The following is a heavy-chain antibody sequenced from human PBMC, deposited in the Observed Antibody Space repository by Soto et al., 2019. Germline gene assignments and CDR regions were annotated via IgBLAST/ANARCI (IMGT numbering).Heavy chain of an antibody. D-gene: IGHD3-22*01. Sequence: HPGGSLRLSCAASGFTFSSYAMSWVRQAPGKGLEWVSAISGSGGSTYYADSVKGRFTISRDNSKNTLYLQMNSLRAEDTAVYYCAKAAPYYYDSSGYYPGFFDYWGQGTLVTVSS. CDR2: ISGSGGST. V-gene: IGHV3-23*01. CDR3: AKAAPYYYDSSGYYPGFFDY. J-gene: IGHJ4*02. CDR1: GFTFSSYA.